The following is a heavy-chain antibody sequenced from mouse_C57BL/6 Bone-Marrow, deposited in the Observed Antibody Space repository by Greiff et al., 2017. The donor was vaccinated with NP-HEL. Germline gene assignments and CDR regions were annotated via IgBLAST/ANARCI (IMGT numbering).Heavy chain of an antibody. V-gene: IGHV5-16*01. CDR1: GFPFSDYY. CDR2: INYDGSRL. J-gene: IGHJ4*01. Sequence: EVQGVESEGGLVQPGSSMKLSCTASGFPFSDYYMAWVRQVPEKCLEWVANINYDGSRLYYLDSLNSRFIISRDNANNILYLQMSSLKSEDTATYYCAREGGLRRRTYAMDYWGQGTSVTVSS. CDR3: AREGGLRRRTYAMDY. D-gene: IGHD2-4*01.